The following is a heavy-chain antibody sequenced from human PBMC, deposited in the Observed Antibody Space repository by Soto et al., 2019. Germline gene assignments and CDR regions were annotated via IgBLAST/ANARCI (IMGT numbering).Heavy chain of an antibody. Sequence: TLSLTCTVSGVSISSSSYYWGCIRHPPGKGLEWIGSIYYSGSTYCNPSLKSRVTISVDTSKNQFSPKLSSVTAADTAVYYCARHGPYSYGLYYFDYWGQGTLVTVSS. CDR1: GVSISSSSYY. CDR2: IYYSGST. J-gene: IGHJ4*02. D-gene: IGHD5-18*01. V-gene: IGHV4-39*01. CDR3: ARHGPYSYGLYYFDY.